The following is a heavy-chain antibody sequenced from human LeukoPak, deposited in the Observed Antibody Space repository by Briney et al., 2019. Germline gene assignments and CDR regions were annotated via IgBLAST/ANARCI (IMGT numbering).Heavy chain of an antibody. V-gene: IGHV3-21*01. D-gene: IGHD5-12*01. J-gene: IGHJ4*02. CDR2: ISSSSSYI. Sequence: GGSLRLSCAASGFTFSSYSMNWVRQAPGKGLEWVSSISSSSSYIYYADSVKGRFTIPRDNAKNSLYLQMNSLRAEDTAVYYCARGLTGWLPFDYWGQGTLVTVSS. CDR3: ARGLTGWLPFDY. CDR1: GFTFSSYS.